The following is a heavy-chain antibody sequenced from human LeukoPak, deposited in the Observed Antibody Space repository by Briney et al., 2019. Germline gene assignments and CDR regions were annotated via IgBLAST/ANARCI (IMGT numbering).Heavy chain of an antibody. Sequence: PVGSLILSCAASGFTFSSYSMTWVRQAPGKGLEWVSSMSSGSRYIYYADSVRGRFTISRDNAKNSLYLLMNSLRAEDTAVYYCARDRPTGASRLFVVQWGQGTLVTVSS. J-gene: IGHJ4*02. CDR3: ARDRPTGASRLFVVQ. CDR2: MSSGSRYI. D-gene: IGHD3-3*01. V-gene: IGHV3-21*01. CDR1: GFTFSSYS.